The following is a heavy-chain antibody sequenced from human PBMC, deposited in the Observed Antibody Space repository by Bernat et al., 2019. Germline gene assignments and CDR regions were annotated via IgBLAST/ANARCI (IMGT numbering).Heavy chain of an antibody. D-gene: IGHD3-3*01. J-gene: IGHJ6*02. Sequence: EVQLVESGGGVVQPGGSLRLSCAASGFTFDDYAMHWVRQAPGKGLEWVSLSSGDGGSTYYADSVKGRFTISRDNSKNSLYLQMNSLRTEDTALYYCAKDKLPYYDFWSGYYYYYYYGMDVWGQGTTVTVSS. CDR1: GFTFDDYA. V-gene: IGHV3-43*02. CDR2: SSGDGGST. CDR3: AKDKLPYYDFWSGYYYYYYYGMDV.